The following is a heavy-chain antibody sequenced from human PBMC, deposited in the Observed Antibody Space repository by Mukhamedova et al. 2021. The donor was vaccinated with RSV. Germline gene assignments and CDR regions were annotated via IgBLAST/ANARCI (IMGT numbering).Heavy chain of an antibody. Sequence: SWIRQAPGKGLEWVSYISSSSSYTNYADSVKGRFTISRDNAKNSLYLQMNSLRAEDTAVYYCAKITSVVPAANGDYGMDVWGQGT. J-gene: IGHJ6*02. CDR3: AKITSVVPAANGDYGMDV. CDR2: ISSSSSYT. V-gene: IGHV3-11*03. D-gene: IGHD2-2*01.